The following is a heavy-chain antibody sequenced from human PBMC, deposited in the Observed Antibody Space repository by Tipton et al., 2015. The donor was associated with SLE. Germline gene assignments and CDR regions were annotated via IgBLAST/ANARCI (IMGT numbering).Heavy chain of an antibody. CDR2: IYYSGST. Sequence: TLSLTCTVSGGSISSYYWSWIRQPPGKGLEWIGYIYYSGSTNYNPSLKSRVTISVDTSKNQFSLKLSSVTAADTALYYCAGALDTTMGPFDYWGQGTLVTVSS. CDR3: AGALDTTMGPFDY. J-gene: IGHJ4*02. CDR1: GGSISSYY. V-gene: IGHV4-59*12. D-gene: IGHD5-18*01.